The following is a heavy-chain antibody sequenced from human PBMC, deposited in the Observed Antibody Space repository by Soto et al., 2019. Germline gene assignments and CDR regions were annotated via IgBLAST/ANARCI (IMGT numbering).Heavy chain of an antibody. V-gene: IGHV4-39*01. CDR2: IYYSGST. CDR1: GGSISSSSYY. D-gene: IGHD3-10*01. CDR3: ARHGQQDFYYYGSGSYYNYAFDI. Sequence: KSSETLSLTCTVSGGSISSSSYYWGWIRQPPGKGLEWIGSIYYSGSTYYNPSLKSRVTISVDTSKNQFSLKLSSVTAADTAVYYCARHGQQDFYYYGSGSYYNYAFDIWGQGTMVTVSS. J-gene: IGHJ3*02.